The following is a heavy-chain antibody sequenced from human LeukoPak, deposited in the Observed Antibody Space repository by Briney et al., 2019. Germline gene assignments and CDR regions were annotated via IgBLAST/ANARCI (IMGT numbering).Heavy chain of an antibody. CDR3: VKDLREATRVSPNFDY. V-gene: IGHV3-23*01. Sequence: PGGSLRLSCAASGFTFSSYAMSWVRQAPGKGLQWVSGISGSGGSTYYADSVKGRFTISRDNSKNTLYLQMSSLRAEDTAVYYCVKDLREATRVSPNFDYWGQGTLVTVSS. J-gene: IGHJ4*02. CDR2: ISGSGGST. D-gene: IGHD5-12*01. CDR1: GFTFSSYA.